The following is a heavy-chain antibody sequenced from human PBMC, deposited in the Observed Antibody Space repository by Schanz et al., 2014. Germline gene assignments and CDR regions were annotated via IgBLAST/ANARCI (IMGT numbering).Heavy chain of an antibody. Sequence: EVQLLESGGGLVQPGGSLRLSCAASGFTFSSYAMTWVRQAPGKGLEWVSSISHSGGSKYYADSVKGRFTISRDNSENTLYLQMNSLSADDTAVFYCAKGMGYCSGGACYDYYYYGLDVWGQGTTVTGS. CDR3: AKGMGYCSGGACYDYYYYGLDV. V-gene: IGHV3-23*01. CDR2: ISHSGGSK. D-gene: IGHD2-15*01. CDR1: GFTFSSYA. J-gene: IGHJ6*02.